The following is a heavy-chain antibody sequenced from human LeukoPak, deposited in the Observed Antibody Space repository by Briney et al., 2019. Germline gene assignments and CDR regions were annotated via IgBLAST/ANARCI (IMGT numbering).Heavy chain of an antibody. J-gene: IGHJ4*02. CDR2: IGSKTDGGTT. D-gene: IGHD3-22*01. CDR1: GFTFSNAW. CDR3: ATYRFYYDSSGFDY. V-gene: IGHV3-15*04. Sequence: PGGSLRLSCAASGFTFSNAWMSWVRQAPGKGLEWLGRIGSKTDGGTTDYAASVKGRFTISRDDSKNTLYLQMNSLKTEDTAAYYCATYRFYYDSSGFDYWGQGTLVTVSS.